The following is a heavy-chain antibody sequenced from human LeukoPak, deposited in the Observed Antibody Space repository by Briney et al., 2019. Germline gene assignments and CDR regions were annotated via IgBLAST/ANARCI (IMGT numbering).Heavy chain of an antibody. Sequence: GGSLRLSCTASGFTFGDYAMHWVRQAPGKGLEWVSLISWDGGSTYYADSVKGRFTISRDNSKNSLYLQMNGLRAEDTALYYCAKDRGATTVTRFDYWGQGTLVTVSS. CDR2: ISWDGGST. J-gene: IGHJ4*02. CDR3: AKDRGATTVTRFDY. CDR1: GFTFGDYA. D-gene: IGHD4-17*01. V-gene: IGHV3-43D*03.